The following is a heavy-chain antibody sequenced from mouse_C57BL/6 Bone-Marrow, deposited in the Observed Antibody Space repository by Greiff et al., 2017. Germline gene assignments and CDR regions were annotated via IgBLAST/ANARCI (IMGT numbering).Heavy chain of an antibody. CDR2: INPNNGGT. CDR3: ASSIYWYFDV. Sequence: EVQLQQSGPELVKPGASVKISCKASGYTFTDYYMNWVKQSHGKRLEWIGDINPNNGGTSYNQKFKGKATLTVDKSSSTTYMELRSLTSEDSAVYHCASSIYWYFDVWGTGTTVTVSS. CDR1: GYTFTDYY. V-gene: IGHV1-26*01. J-gene: IGHJ1*03. D-gene: IGHD2-10*02.